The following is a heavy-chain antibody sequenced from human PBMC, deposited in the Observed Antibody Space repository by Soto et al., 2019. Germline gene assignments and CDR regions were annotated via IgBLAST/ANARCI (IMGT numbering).Heavy chain of an antibody. CDR3: GTRPGGGGY. V-gene: IGHV3-53*01. D-gene: IGHD3-10*01. J-gene: IGHJ4*02. Sequence: EVQLVESGGGLIQPGGSLRLSCAVSGFTVSNNYMSWVRQAPGKGLEGVSVIYSGGYTAYGDSVKGRFTISRDNSKNTLFPKMKSLGAAEPAVFYWGTRPGGGGYWGQGTLVTVSS. CDR2: IYSGGYT. CDR1: GFTVSNNY.